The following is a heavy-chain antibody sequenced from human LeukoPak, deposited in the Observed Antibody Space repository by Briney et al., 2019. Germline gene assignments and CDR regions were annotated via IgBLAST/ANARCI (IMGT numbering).Heavy chain of an antibody. J-gene: IGHJ4*02. CDR1: GFTFSSYW. Sequence: GGSLRLSCAASGFTFSSYWMSWVRQAPGKGLKWVATIKNDGSEKNYVDSVKGRFTISRDNAKNSLYLQMSGLRAEDTAVYFCATAVWFSFDFWGQGTLVTVSS. CDR3: ATAVWFSFDF. CDR2: IKNDGSEK. D-gene: IGHD3-9*01. V-gene: IGHV3-7*04.